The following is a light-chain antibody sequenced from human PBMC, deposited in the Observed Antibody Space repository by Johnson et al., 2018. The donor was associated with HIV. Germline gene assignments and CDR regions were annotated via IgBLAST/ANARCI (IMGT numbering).Light chain of an antibody. CDR2: RNN. V-gene: IGLV1-47*01. Sequence: QSVLTQPPSVSAAPGQKVTIFCSGSSSNIGNNYVSWYQQLPGTAPKLLIYRNNQRPSGVPDRFSGSKSGTSASLAISGLQAEDEADYYCAAWDDSLNGSYVFGTGTKVTVL. CDR1: SSNIGNNY. J-gene: IGLJ1*01. CDR3: AAWDDSLNGSYV.